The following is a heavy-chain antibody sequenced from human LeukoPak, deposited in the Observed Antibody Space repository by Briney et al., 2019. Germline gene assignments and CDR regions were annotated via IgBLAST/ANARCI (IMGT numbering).Heavy chain of an antibody. CDR3: ARYGGTNRSFDY. D-gene: IGHD1-14*01. CDR2: ISPSSGNT. Sequence: ASVKVSCKASGYTFSSYGITWVRQAPGQGLEWMGWISPSSGNTNYVQNLQGRVSMTTDTSTSTVYMELRSLRFDDTAVYYCARYGGTNRSFDYWGPGTLVSVSS. CDR1: GYTFSSYG. J-gene: IGHJ4*02. V-gene: IGHV1-18*01.